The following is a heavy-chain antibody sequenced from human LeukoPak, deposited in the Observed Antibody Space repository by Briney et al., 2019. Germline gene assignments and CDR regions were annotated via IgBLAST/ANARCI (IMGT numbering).Heavy chain of an antibody. CDR3: AKFYDILNGYIDY. Sequence: GGSLRLSCAASGFTFSGYAMSWVRQSPGKGLEWVSAISGGGGTTYYAYYADSVKGRFTISRDNSKNTLYLLMNSLRAEDTAVYYCAKFYDILNGYIDYWGQGTLVTVSS. CDR2: ISGGGGTTYYA. D-gene: IGHD3-9*01. CDR1: GFTFSGYA. J-gene: IGHJ4*02. V-gene: IGHV3-23*01.